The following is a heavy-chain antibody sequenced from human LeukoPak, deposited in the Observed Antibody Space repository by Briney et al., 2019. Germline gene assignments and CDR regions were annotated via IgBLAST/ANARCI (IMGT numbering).Heavy chain of an antibody. J-gene: IGHJ5*02. CDR2: MYPNSGNT. Sequence: GASVKVSCKASGYTFTSYDINWVRQATGQGLEWMGWMYPNSGNTGYAQRFQGRVTMTRNTSISTAYMELSSLRSEDTAVYYCARASLLGYCSSTSCYKYNWFDPWGQGTLVTVSS. CDR1: GYTFTSYD. CDR3: ARASLLGYCSSTSCYKYNWFDP. D-gene: IGHD2-2*02. V-gene: IGHV1-8*01.